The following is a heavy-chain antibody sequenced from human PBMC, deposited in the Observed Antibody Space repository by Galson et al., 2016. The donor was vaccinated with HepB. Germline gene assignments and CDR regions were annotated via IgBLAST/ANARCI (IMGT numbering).Heavy chain of an antibody. CDR2: T. D-gene: IGHD6-13*01. Sequence: SETLSLTCTVSGGSISGHFWSWIRQSPEKGLEWIGSTKNNPSLNSRVAISVDTSKNQISLRLNSVTAADTAIYYCSRMWTKTAAGTICGLDVWGQGTAVTVS. V-gene: IGHV4-59*11. CDR3: SRMWTKTAAGTICGLDV. J-gene: IGHJ6*02. CDR1: GGSISGHF.